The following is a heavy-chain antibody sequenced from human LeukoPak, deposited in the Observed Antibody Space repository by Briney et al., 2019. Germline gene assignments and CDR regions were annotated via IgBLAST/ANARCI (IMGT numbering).Heavy chain of an antibody. CDR1: GYTFTGYY. Sequence: ASVNVSCKASGYTFTGYYMHWVRQAPGQGLEWMGWINPNSGGTNYAQKFQGRVTMTRDTSISTAYMELSRLRSDDTAVYYCARGTRYSYGLFDYWGQGTLVTVSS. CDR3: ARGTRYSYGLFDY. CDR2: INPNSGGT. J-gene: IGHJ4*02. D-gene: IGHD5-18*01. V-gene: IGHV1-2*02.